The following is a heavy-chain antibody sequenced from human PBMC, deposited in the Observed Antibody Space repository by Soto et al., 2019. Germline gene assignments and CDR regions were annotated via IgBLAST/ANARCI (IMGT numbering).Heavy chain of an antibody. Sequence: QVQLVESGGGVVQPGGSLRLSCTASGFTFTTFGIHWVRQAPGKGLEWVALISYDGHNKYYSDSVKGRFTISRDNYKNTLSLQMNSLRAEDTAVDYCAKDLQAYGDYNYYYYGIDVWGQRTTVSVSS. CDR3: AKDLQAYGDYNYYYYGIDV. CDR1: GFTFTTFG. J-gene: IGHJ6*02. V-gene: IGHV3-30*18. CDR2: ISYDGHNK. D-gene: IGHD4-17*01.